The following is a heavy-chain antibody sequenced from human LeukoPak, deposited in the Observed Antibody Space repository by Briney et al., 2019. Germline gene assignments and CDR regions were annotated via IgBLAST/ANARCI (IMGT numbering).Heavy chain of an antibody. V-gene: IGHV4-39*07. J-gene: IGHJ5*02. D-gene: IGHD3-10*01. Sequence: SETLSLTCTVSGDSISSSSYYWGWIRQPPGKGLEYIASIDYSGSTFYNPSLKSRVTISVDTSKNQFSLKLSSVTAADTAVYYCARGGYYGSGNDFRFDPWGQGTLVTVSS. CDR1: GDSISSSSYY. CDR3: ARGGYYGSGNDFRFDP. CDR2: IDYSGST.